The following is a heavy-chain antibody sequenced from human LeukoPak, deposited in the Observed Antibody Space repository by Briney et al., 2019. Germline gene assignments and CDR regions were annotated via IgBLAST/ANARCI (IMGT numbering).Heavy chain of an antibody. CDR1: GFTFSDYY. V-gene: IGHV3-23*01. CDR2: IRGSGGST. D-gene: IGHD5-18*01. CDR3: AKDGGRGYSYGYFWFDP. J-gene: IGHJ5*02. Sequence: GXXLRLSCAASGFTFSDYYMSWIRQAPGKGLEWVSAIRGSGGSTYYADSAKGRFTISRDNSKNTLYLKMNSLRAEDTAVYYCAKDGGRGYSYGYFWFDPWGQGTLVTVSS.